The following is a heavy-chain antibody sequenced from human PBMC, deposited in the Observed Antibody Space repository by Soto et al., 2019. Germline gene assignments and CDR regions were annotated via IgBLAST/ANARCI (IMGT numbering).Heavy chain of an antibody. D-gene: IGHD7-27*01. V-gene: IGHV2-5*02. CDR2: IYWDDDK. CDR3: AYRPSLDWGHFDS. Sequence: QITLKESGPPLVKPTQTLTLTCTFSGFSLSTTGVGVGWIRQPPGKALECLALIYWDDDKRYSPSLTNRLTLTKDTSKNQVVLTMTNMHPVDTGTYFCAYRPSLDWGHFDSWGQGTLVTVSS. J-gene: IGHJ4*02. CDR1: GFSLSTTGVG.